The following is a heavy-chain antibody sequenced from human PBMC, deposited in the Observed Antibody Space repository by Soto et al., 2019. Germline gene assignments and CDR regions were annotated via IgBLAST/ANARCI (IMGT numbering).Heavy chain of an antibody. Sequence: PGGSLRLSCAASGFFFSNYAMFWVRQAQDRGLEWVAAISYDGSNRHYGDSVKGRLTMSRDTFKNTMFLEMKALRVEDTAVCYSACVGLRGLYYITFAPWVQGTLVTVSP. CDR3: ACVGLRGLYYITFAP. CDR2: ISYDGSNR. J-gene: IGHJ5*02. V-gene: IGHV3-30-3*01. CDR1: GFFFSNYA. D-gene: IGHD3-10*01.